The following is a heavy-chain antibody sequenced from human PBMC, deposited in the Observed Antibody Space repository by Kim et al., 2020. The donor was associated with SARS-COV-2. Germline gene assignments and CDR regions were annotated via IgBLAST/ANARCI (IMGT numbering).Heavy chain of an antibody. CDR2: T. V-gene: IGHV3-74*01. Sequence: TNYGDSVKGRFTISRDNAKNTLYLQMDSLRTEDTAVYYCARDISYGSFDPWGQGTLVTVSS. CDR3: ARDISYGSFDP. D-gene: IGHD3-10*01. J-gene: IGHJ5*02.